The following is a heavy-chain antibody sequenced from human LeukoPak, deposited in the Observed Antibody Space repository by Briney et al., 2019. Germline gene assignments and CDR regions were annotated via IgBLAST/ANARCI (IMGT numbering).Heavy chain of an antibody. D-gene: IGHD3-22*01. Sequence: SETLSLTCTVSGGSISSSDYYWGWIRQSPGTGLEWIGRISYSGSTYYNPSLKSRVTISVDTSKNHFSLRLSSVTAADTAVYYCARLTHSYYSDTSGYYPYYYMDVWGKGTTVTVSS. J-gene: IGHJ6*03. CDR2: ISYSGST. CDR1: GGSISSSDYY. V-gene: IGHV4-39*02. CDR3: ARLTHSYYSDTSGYYPYYYMDV.